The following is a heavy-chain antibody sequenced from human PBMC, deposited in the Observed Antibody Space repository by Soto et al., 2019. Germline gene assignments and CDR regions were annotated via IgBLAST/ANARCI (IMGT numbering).Heavy chain of an antibody. CDR1: GYTFTGNY. J-gene: IGHJ3*02. CDR3: ARDGDSSSPFDI. Sequence: QVQLVQSGAEAKKPGASVKVSCKASGYTFTGNYMHWVRQAPGQGLEWMGWINPNSGGTNYAQKFQGRVTVTRDTSISTAYMELSRLRSDDKAVYYCARDGDSSSPFDIWGQGTMVTVSS. CDR2: INPNSGGT. D-gene: IGHD6-6*01. V-gene: IGHV1-2*02.